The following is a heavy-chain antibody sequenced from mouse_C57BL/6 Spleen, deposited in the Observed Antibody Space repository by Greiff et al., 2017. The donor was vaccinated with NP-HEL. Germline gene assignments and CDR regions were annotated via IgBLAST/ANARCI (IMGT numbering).Heavy chain of an antibody. CDR1: GYTFTDYN. V-gene: IGHV1-22*01. CDR2: INPNNGGT. Sequence: VQLQQSGPELVKPGASVKMSCKASGYTFTDYNMHWVKQSHGKSLEWIGYINPNNGGTSYNQKFKGKATLTVNKSSSTAYMELRSLTSEDSAVYYCARRGAITTVVATDAMDYWGQGTSVTVSS. D-gene: IGHD1-1*01. J-gene: IGHJ4*01. CDR3: ARRGAITTVVATDAMDY.